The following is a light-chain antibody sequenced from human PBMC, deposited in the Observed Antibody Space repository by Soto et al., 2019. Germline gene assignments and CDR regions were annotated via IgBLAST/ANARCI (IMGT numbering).Light chain of an antibody. J-gene: IGKJ2*01. V-gene: IGKV3-20*01. CDR2: GAS. CDR1: QSVISRF. Sequence: EIVLTHSPGTLSLSPGERATLSCRATQSVISRFLAWYQQKPGQAPRLLIYGASSRATGIPDRFSGSGSGTDFTLTISRLEPEDFAVFYCQQYGSSPFTFGQGTKLEIK. CDR3: QQYGSSPFT.